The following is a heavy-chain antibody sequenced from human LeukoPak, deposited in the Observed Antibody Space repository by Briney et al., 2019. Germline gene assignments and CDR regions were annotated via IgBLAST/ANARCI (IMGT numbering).Heavy chain of an antibody. Sequence: SETLSLTCTVSGGSISSYYWSWIRQPAGKGLEWIGRIYTSGSTNYNPSLKSRVTMSVDTSKNQFSLKLSSVTAADTAVYYCARRLAVASPGYYGLDVWGKGTTVTVSS. CDR2: IYTSGST. V-gene: IGHV4-4*07. CDR3: ARRLAVASPGYYGLDV. D-gene: IGHD6-19*01. J-gene: IGHJ6*04. CDR1: GGSISSYY.